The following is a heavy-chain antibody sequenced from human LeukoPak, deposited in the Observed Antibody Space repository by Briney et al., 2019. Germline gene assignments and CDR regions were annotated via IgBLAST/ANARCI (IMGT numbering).Heavy chain of an antibody. Sequence: GGSLRLSCAASGFTFRSYWMSWVRQAPGKGLEWVANIKQDGSEKYYVDSVKGRFTISRDNAKNSLYLQMNSLRAEDTAVYYCARVGPINWFDPWGQGTLVTVFS. CDR3: ARVGPINWFDP. V-gene: IGHV3-7*01. J-gene: IGHJ5*02. CDR1: GFTFRSYW. CDR2: IKQDGSEK.